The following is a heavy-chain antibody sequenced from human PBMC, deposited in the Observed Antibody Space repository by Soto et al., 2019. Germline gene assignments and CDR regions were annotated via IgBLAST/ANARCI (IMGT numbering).Heavy chain of an antibody. J-gene: IGHJ5*02. Sequence: EASVKVSCTAPRDTFTSYYINWVRQAPGQGLEWMGVINPHGGSTAYAQKFKGRVTLTRDRSASTVYMEVSSLTSQDTAMYYCARSSGGNFGIIIEGTNWFAPWGQGTLVTVSS. CDR1: RDTFTSYY. CDR3: ARSSGGNFGIIIEGTNWFAP. CDR2: INPHGGST. V-gene: IGHV1-46*01. D-gene: IGHD1-26*01.